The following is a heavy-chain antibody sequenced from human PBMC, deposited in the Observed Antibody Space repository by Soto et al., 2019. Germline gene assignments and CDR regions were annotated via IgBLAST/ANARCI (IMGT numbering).Heavy chain of an antibody. Sequence: ASVKVSCKASGYTFTSYGISRVRQAPGQGLEWMGWISAYNGNTNYAQKLQGRVTMTTDTSTSTAYMELRGLGCDDTAVYYCARSEAAAGYTGGYWGQGTLVTVSS. CDR2: ISAYNGNT. J-gene: IGHJ4*02. CDR3: ARSEAAAGYTGGY. V-gene: IGHV1-18*01. D-gene: IGHD6-13*01. CDR1: GYTFTSYG.